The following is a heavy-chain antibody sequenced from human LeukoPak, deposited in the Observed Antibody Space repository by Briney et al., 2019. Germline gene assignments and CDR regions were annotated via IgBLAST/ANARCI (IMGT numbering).Heavy chain of an antibody. V-gene: IGHV1-8*03. D-gene: IGHD4-17*01. CDR3: ARGDFGETNTAFDV. CDR2: INPNSATT. CDR1: VYTFTHYD. J-gene: IGHJ3*01. Sequence: GASVTVSSTTSVYTFTHYDVYWVRQAPGQGLEWMGWINPNSATTNYAQRLQGRVTFTRDTSLSVAYMELSSLTSEDAAVYFCARGDFGETNTAFDVWGQGTLVAVSS.